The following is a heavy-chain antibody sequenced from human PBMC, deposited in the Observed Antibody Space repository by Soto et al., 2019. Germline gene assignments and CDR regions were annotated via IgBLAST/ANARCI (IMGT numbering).Heavy chain of an antibody. CDR1: GFTFSSYG. J-gene: IGHJ6*03. D-gene: IGHD3-3*01. Sequence: GGSLRLSCAASGFTFSSYGMHWVRQAPGKGLEWVAVIWYDGSNKYYADSVKGRFTISRDNSKNTLYLQMNSLRAEDTAVYYCARDGYDFWSGYDPSHYYYYMDVWGKGTTVTVSS. CDR2: IWYDGSNK. V-gene: IGHV3-33*01. CDR3: ARDGYDFWSGYDPSHYYYYMDV.